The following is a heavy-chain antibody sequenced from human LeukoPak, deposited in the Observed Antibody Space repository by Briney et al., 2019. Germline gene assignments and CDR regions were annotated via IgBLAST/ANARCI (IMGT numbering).Heavy chain of an antibody. J-gene: IGHJ6*02. CDR2: IYYSGST. Sequence: PSETLSLTCTVSGGSISSYYWSWLRQPPGKGLEWIGYIYYSGSTNYNPSLKSRVTISVDTSKNQFSLKLSSVTAADTAVYYCARHRNYDFWSGYYPYYYYGMDVWGQGTTVTVSS. V-gene: IGHV4-59*08. D-gene: IGHD3-3*01. CDR1: GGSISSYY. CDR3: ARHRNYDFWSGYYPYYYYGMDV.